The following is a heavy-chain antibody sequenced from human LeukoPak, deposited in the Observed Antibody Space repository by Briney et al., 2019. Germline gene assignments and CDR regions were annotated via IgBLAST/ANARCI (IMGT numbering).Heavy chain of an antibody. CDR3: TTGPYYYDSSEPFDY. CDR2: IKSKTDGGTT. V-gene: IGHV3-15*01. J-gene: IGHJ4*02. CDR1: GFTFSNAW. D-gene: IGHD3-22*01. Sequence: GGSLRLSCAASGFTFSNAWMSWVRQAPGKGLEWVGRIKSKTDGGTTDYAAPVKGRFTISRDDSKNTLYLQMNSLKTEDTAVYYCTTGPYYYDSSEPFDYWGQGTLVTASS.